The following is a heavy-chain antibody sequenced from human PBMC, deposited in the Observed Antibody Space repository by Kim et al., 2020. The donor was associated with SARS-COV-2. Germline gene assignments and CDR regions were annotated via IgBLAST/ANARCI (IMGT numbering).Heavy chain of an antibody. V-gene: IGHV4-59*01. D-gene: IGHD2-8*02. Sequence: SETLSLTCTVSGGSISSYYWSWIRQPPGKGLEWIGYIYYRGSTNYNPSLKSRVTISVDTSKNQFSLKLSSVTAADTAVYYCARNFGVEYSIGYWGQGTLVTVSS. CDR1: GGSISSYY. J-gene: IGHJ4*02. CDR2: IYYRGST. CDR3: ARNFGVEYSIGY.